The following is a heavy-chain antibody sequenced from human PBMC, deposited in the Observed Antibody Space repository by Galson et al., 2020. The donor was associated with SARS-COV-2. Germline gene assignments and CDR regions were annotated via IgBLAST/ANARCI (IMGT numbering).Heavy chain of an antibody. CDR2: IGTAGDT. J-gene: IGHJ6*02. CDR3: ARSSYRLRGNSVLYYYYYGMDV. D-gene: IGHD3-16*02. V-gene: IGHV3-13*01. CDR1: GFTFSSYD. Sequence: GESLKISCAASGFTFSSYDMHWVRQATGKGLEWVSAIGTAGDTYYPGSVKGRFTISRENAKNSLYLQMNSLRAGDTAVYYCARSSYRLRGNSVLYYYYYGMDVWGQGTTVTVSS.